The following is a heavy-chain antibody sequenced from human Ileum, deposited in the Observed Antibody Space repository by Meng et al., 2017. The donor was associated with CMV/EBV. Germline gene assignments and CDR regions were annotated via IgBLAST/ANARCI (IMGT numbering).Heavy chain of an antibody. Sequence: GESLKISCAASGFTFSNYWMTWLRQAPGRGLELVAHIKEDGSEKYFVGSVKGRFTISRDNSKNTLYLQMNSLRAEDTAVYYCARARGSSGWGYGMDVWGQGTTVTVSS. V-gene: IGHV3-7*01. CDR1: GFTFSNYW. CDR2: IKEDGSEK. CDR3: ARARGSSGWGYGMDV. D-gene: IGHD6-19*01. J-gene: IGHJ6*02.